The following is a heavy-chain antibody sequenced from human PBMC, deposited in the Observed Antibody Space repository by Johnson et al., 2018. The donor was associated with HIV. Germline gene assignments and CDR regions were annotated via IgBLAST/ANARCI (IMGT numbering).Heavy chain of an antibody. CDR3: AKIRDGRAAAGIDAFDI. J-gene: IGHJ3*02. Sequence: QVQLVESGGGVVQPGGSLRLSCAASGFTFSSYGMHWVRQAPGKGLEWVAFIRYDGSNKYYADSVKGRFTISRDNSKNTLYLHMNSLRAEDTAVYYCAKIRDGRAAAGIDAFDIWGQGTMVTVSS. D-gene: IGHD6-13*01. CDR2: IRYDGSNK. CDR1: GFTFSSYG. V-gene: IGHV3-30*02.